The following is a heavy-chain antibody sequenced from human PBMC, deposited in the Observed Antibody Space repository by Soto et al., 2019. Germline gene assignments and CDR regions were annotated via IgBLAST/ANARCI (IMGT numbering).Heavy chain of an antibody. CDR3: SRIAWGFWSVYPFDY. Sequence: GGSLRLSCAASGFTFGDYALRWFRQAPGKGLEWVGLVRCKAYAGAIEYAATVKGSFTISRDDSKSIAYLEMDSLKNVQTAVYYCSRIAWGFWSVYPFDYWGPGTLVTVSS. D-gene: IGHD3-3*01. CDR2: VRCKAYAGAI. J-gene: IGHJ4*02. CDR1: GFTFGDYA. V-gene: IGHV3-49*03.